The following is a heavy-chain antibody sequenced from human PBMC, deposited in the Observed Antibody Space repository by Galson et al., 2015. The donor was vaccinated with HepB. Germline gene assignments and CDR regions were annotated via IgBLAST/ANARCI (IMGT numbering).Heavy chain of an antibody. V-gene: IGHV1-69*13. CDR3: ARGRGYSYGYSDAFDI. D-gene: IGHD5-18*01. CDR1: GGTFSSSA. Sequence: SVKVSCKASGGTFSSSAISWARQAPGQGLEWMGGIIPIFATPNYAQRFQGRVTITADESTSTAYMELSSLRSEDTAVYYCARGRGYSYGYSDAFDIWGQGTMVTVSS. CDR2: IIPIFATP. J-gene: IGHJ3*02.